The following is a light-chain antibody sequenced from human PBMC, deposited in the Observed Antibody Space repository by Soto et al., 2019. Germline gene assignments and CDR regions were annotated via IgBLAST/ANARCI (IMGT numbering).Light chain of an antibody. Sequence: EIVLTQSPATLSSFPGDRVTLSCRSSQAVNTRLAWYQHKPGQAPRLLIYLASNRAAGVPARFSGSGSGTDFTLTISDVEPEDFAVYYCQQCGSSPPKYTFGQGTRLEIK. V-gene: IGKV3-11*01. CDR3: QQCGSSPPKYT. CDR2: LAS. J-gene: IGKJ5*01. CDR1: QAVNTR.